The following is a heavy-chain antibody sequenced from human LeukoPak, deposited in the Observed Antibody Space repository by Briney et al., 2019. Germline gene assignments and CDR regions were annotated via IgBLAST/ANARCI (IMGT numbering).Heavy chain of an antibody. Sequence: SVTVSCTASGGTFSSYAISWVRQAPGQGLEWMGRIIPIFGIANYAQKFQGRVTIAADKSTSTAYMELSSLRSEDTAVYYCARDLLRAYCGGDCYGSWFDPWGQGTLVTVSS. CDR2: IIPIFGIA. CDR3: ARDLLRAYCGGDCYGSWFDP. CDR1: GGTFSSYA. D-gene: IGHD2-21*02. J-gene: IGHJ5*02. V-gene: IGHV1-69*04.